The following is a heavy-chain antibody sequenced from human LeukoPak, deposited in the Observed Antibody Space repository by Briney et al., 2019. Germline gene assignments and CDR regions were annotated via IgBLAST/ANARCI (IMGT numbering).Heavy chain of an antibody. CDR2: ISSSSSYI. J-gene: IGHJ4*02. CDR3: ARASYSSSWSHFDY. D-gene: IGHD6-13*01. CDR1: GFTFSSYS. Sequence: GGSLRLSCAASGFTFSSYSMNWVRQDPGKGLEWVSSISSSSSYIYYADSVKGRFTISRDNAKNSLYLQMNSLRAEDTAVYYCARASYSSSWSHFDYWGQGTLVTVSS. V-gene: IGHV3-21*01.